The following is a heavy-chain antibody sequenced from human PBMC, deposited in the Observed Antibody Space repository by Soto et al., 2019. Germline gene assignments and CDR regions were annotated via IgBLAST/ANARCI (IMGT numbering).Heavy chain of an antibody. CDR3: DSSGYYYDY. D-gene: IGHD3-22*01. CDR1: GGSFSGYY. Sequence: SETLSLTCAVYGGSFSGYYWNWIRQPPGKGLEWIGEINHSGSTNYNPSLKSRVTISVDTSKNQFSLRLSSVTAADTAVYYYDSSGYYYDYWGQGTLVTVSS. J-gene: IGHJ4*02. CDR2: INHSGST. V-gene: IGHV4-34*01.